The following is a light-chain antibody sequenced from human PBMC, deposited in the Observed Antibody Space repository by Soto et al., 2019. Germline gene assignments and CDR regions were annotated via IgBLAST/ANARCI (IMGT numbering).Light chain of an antibody. CDR1: QSISSY. V-gene: IGKV1-39*01. Sequence: DIQRTHSPSSLSASVLYRVTITFLASQSISSYLNWYQQKPGKAPKLLIYAASSLQSGVPSRFSGSGSGTDFTLTISSLQPEDFATYYCQQSYSTPITFGQGTRLEIK. CDR3: QQSYSTPIT. CDR2: AAS. J-gene: IGKJ5*01.